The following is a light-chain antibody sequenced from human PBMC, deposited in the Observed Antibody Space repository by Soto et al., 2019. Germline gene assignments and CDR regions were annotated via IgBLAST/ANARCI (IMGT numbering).Light chain of an antibody. Sequence: IVLTQSPATLSLSPGERATLSCRASQSVNFHLAWYQQKPGQAPRLLIYDASNRATDIPARFSGSGSGTDFTLTISSLEPEDLAVYYCQQRSNWPLTFGGGTKVEIK. J-gene: IGKJ4*01. CDR2: DAS. CDR1: QSVNFH. CDR3: QQRSNWPLT. V-gene: IGKV3-11*01.